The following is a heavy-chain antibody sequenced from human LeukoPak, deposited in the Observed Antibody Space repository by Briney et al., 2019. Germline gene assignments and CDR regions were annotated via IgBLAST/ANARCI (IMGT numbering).Heavy chain of an antibody. CDR1: GGSFSGYY. V-gene: IGHV4-34*01. J-gene: IGHJ6*02. CDR2: INHSGST. D-gene: IGHD2-2*01. Sequence: SETLSLTCAVYGGSFSGYYWSWIRQPPGKGLEWIGEINHSGSTNYNPSLKSRVTISVDTSKNQFSLKLSSVTAADTAVYYCASLRYCSSTSCYYGYYYYGMDVWGQGTTVTVSS. CDR3: ASLRYCSSTSCYYGYYYYGMDV.